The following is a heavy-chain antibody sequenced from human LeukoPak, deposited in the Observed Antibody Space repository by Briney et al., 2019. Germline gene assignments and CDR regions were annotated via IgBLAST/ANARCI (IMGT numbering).Heavy chain of an antibody. Sequence: GRSLRLSCAASGFTFSSYAMSCVRQAPGEGLEWVSAISARGGSTYYADSVKGGFTISRDNSKNTLYVQMNRLRAEDTAVYYCAKASRSGWLLFDYWGQGTLVTVSS. D-gene: IGHD6-19*01. CDR1: GFTFSSYA. CDR3: AKASRSGWLLFDY. V-gene: IGHV3-23*01. J-gene: IGHJ4*02. CDR2: ISARGGST.